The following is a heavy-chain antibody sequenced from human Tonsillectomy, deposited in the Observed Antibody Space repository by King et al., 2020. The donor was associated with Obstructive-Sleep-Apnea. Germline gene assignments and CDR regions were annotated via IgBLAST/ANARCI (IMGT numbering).Heavy chain of an antibody. D-gene: IGHD4-17*01. V-gene: IGHV4-30-2*01. CDR1: GGSISSGGYS. J-gene: IGHJ6*02. CDR2: IYHSGST. Sequence: QLQESGSGLVKPSQTLSLTCAVSGGSISSGGYSWSWIRQPPGKGLEWIGYIYHSGSTYYNPSLKSRVTISVDRSKNQFSLKLSSVTAADTAGYYCARGSDYGDHGGYYYYGMDVWGQGTTVTVSS. CDR3: ARGSDYGDHGGYYYYGMDV.